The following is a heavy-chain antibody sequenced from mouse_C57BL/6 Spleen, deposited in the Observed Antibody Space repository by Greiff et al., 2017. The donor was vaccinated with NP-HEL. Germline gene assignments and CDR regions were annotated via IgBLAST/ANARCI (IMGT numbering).Heavy chain of an antibody. CDR1: GYTFPSYW. V-gene: IGHV1-69*01. CDR2: IDPSDSYT. Sequence: VQLQQPGAELVMPGASVKLSCKASGYTFPSYWMHWVQQRPGQGLEWIGEIDPSDSYTTSNQKSKAKSTLTVDKSSSTAYMQLSSLTSEDSAVYYCARGDSNYGLAWFAYWGQGTLVTVSA. J-gene: IGHJ3*01. D-gene: IGHD2-5*01. CDR3: ARGDSNYGLAWFAY.